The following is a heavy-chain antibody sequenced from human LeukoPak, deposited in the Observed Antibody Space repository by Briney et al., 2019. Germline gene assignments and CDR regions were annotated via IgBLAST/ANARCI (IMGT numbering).Heavy chain of an antibody. D-gene: IGHD2-2*01. CDR2: ITNSGSTI. Sequence: PGGSLRLSCAASGFTFSDYYMSWIRQAPGKGLEWVSYITNSGSTIYHADSVKGRFTISRDNAKNSLYLQMNSLRAEDTAVYYCARGLLSTGNTFDYWGQGTLVTVSS. J-gene: IGHJ4*02. CDR1: GFTFSDYY. CDR3: ARGLLSTGNTFDY. V-gene: IGHV3-11*04.